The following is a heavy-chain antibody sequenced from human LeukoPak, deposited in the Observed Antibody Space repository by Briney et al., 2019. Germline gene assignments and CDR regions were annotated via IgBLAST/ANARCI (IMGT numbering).Heavy chain of an antibody. D-gene: IGHD6-19*01. Sequence: SQTLSLTCTVSGGSISSGSYYWSWIRQPAGKGLEWIGRIYTSGSTNYNPSLKSRVTISVDTSKNRFSLKLSSVTAADTAVYYCARISSGWYVGLDYWGQGTLVTVSS. CDR1: GGSISSGSYY. CDR3: ARISSGWYVGLDY. J-gene: IGHJ4*02. V-gene: IGHV4-61*02. CDR2: IYTSGST.